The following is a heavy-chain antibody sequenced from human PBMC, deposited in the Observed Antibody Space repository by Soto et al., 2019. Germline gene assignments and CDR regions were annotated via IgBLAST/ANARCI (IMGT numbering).Heavy chain of an antibody. CDR2: MNPNSGNT. CDR1: GYTFTSYD. V-gene: IGHV1-8*01. D-gene: IGHD2-15*01. CDR3: ARGKRDRGWHSFVQFRPNSFDP. Sequence: ASVKVSCKASGYTFTSYDINWVRQATGQGLEWMGWMNPNSGNTGYAQKFQGRVTMTRNTSISTAYMELSSLRSEDTAVYYCARGKRDRGWHSFVQFRPNSFDPWGQGTLVTGST. J-gene: IGHJ5*02.